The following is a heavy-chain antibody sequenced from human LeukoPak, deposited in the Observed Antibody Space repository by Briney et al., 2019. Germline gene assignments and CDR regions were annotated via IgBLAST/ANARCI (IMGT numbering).Heavy chain of an antibody. CDR1: GYTFTSYA. D-gene: IGHD2-15*01. Sequence: ASVKVSCKASGYTFTSYAMNWVRQAPGQGLEWMGWINTNTGNPTYAQGFTGRFVFSLDTSVSTAYLQISSLKAEDTAVYYCARGRVALRRYCSGGSCSAPGDYWGQGTLVTVSS. V-gene: IGHV7-4-1*02. J-gene: IGHJ4*02. CDR3: ARGRVALRRYCSGGSCSAPGDY. CDR2: INTNTGNP.